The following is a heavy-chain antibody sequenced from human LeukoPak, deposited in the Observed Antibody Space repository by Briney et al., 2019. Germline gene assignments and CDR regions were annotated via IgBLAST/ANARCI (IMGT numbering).Heavy chain of an antibody. CDR3: ARLGPVIRGESDS. CDR2: ISPKNGGP. V-gene: IGHV1-2*02. D-gene: IGHD3-10*01. J-gene: IGHJ4*02. Sequence: GASVKVSCKASGYTFTDYYVHWVRQAPGQGLEWMGWISPKNGGPNFAQKFQGRVTMTRDTSISTAYMELTSLKSDDTAVYYCARLGPVIRGESDSWGQGTLVTVSS. CDR1: GYTFTDYY.